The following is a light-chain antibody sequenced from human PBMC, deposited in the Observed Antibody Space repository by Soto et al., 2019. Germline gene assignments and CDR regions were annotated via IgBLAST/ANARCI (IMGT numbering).Light chain of an antibody. V-gene: IGKV3-11*01. CDR2: GAS. CDR1: QSVNSR. CDR3: PVSSTLPIP. Sequence: PGTVRLYTGERATLSCRASQSVNSRLAWYQHKPGQAPRLLISGASNRASGIPARFSAWGSGTDFTLTISIVDPADFAFYYCPVSSTLPIPFGQGTRLAI. J-gene: IGKJ5*01.